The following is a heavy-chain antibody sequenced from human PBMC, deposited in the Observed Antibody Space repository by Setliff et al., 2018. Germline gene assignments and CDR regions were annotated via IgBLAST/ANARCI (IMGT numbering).Heavy chain of an antibody. V-gene: IGHV4-31*03. Sequence: PSETLSLTCTVSGGSISSGGYYWSWIRQHPGKGLEWIGYIYYSGSTYYNPSLKSRVTISVDTSKNQFSLKLSSVTAADTAVYYCAREQQLAQTSAFDIWGQGTMVTVSS. CDR2: IYYSGST. D-gene: IGHD6-13*01. J-gene: IGHJ3*02. CDR1: GGSISSGGYY. CDR3: AREQQLAQTSAFDI.